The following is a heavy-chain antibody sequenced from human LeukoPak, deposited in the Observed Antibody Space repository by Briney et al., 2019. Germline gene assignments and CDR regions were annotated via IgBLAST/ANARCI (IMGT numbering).Heavy chain of an antibody. Sequence: GGSLRLSCAASGFTFSDYYMSWIRQAPGKGLEWVSYISSSGSTIYYADSVKGRFTISRDNSKNTLYLQMNSLRAEDTAVYYCARDLPGIAAKNYYYYGMDVWGQGTTVTVSS. CDR3: ARDLPGIAAKNYYYYGMDV. D-gene: IGHD6-25*01. CDR1: GFTFSDYY. J-gene: IGHJ6*02. V-gene: IGHV3-11*04. CDR2: ISSSGSTI.